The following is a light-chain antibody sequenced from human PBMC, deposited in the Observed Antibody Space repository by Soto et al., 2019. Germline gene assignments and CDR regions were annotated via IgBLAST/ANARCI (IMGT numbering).Light chain of an antibody. CDR3: QHYNSYSEA. V-gene: IGKV1-39*01. J-gene: IGKJ1*01. Sequence: DIQMTQSPSSLSASVGDRVTITCRASQSINRYINWYQQKSGKAPKLLINAASSLQSGVPSRFSGSGSGTDFTLTISNLQPEDFATYYCQHYNSYSEAFGQGTKV. CDR2: AAS. CDR1: QSINRY.